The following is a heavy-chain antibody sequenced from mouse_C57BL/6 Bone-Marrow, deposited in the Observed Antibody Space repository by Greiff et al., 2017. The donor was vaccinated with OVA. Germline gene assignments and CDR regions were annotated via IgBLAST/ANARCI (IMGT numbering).Heavy chain of an antibody. CDR1: GYAFSSSW. Sequence: VQLQQSGPELVKPGASVKISCKASGYAFSSSWMNWVKQRPGKGLEWIGRIYPGDGDTNYNGKFKGKATLTADKSSSTAYMQLSSLTSEDSVVYFCHYYGSSSYWYFDVWGTGTTVTVSS. CDR2: IYPGDGDT. CDR3: HYYGSSSYWYFDV. V-gene: IGHV1-82*01. D-gene: IGHD1-1*01. J-gene: IGHJ1*03.